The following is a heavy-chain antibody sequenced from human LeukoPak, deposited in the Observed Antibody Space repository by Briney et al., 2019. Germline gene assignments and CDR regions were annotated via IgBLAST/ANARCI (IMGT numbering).Heavy chain of an antibody. CDR2: IIPIFGTA. V-gene: IGHV1-69*06. J-gene: IGHJ5*02. CDR1: GGTFSSYA. CDR3: ARDRRGSGYDPGVWFDP. Sequence: ASVKVSCKASGGTFSSYAISWVRQAPGQGLEWMGGIIPIFGTANYAQKFQGRVTITADKSTSTAYMELSSLRSEDTAVYYCARDRRGSGYDPGVWFDPWGQGTLVTVSS. D-gene: IGHD5-12*01.